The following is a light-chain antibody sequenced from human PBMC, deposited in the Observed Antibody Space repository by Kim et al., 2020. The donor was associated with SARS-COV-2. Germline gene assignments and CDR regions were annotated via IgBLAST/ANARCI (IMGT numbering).Light chain of an antibody. CDR2: TAS. CDR3: QQYHSYPYT. Sequence: SASVGDRVTITCRASQSISGWLAWYQQKPGIAPNLLIYTASTLESGVPSRFSGSGSGTEFTLTISSMQPDDFATYYCQQYHSYPYTFGQGTKLEI. V-gene: IGKV1-5*03. CDR1: QSISGW. J-gene: IGKJ2*01.